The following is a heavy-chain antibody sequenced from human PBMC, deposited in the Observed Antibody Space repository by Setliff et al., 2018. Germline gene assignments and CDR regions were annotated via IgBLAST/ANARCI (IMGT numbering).Heavy chain of an antibody. CDR1: GGTFSTYY. D-gene: IGHD6-19*01. Sequence: TLSLTCAASGGTFSTYYWSWIRQPPGKGLEWIGYVYYSGIANYSPSLKSRLTISVDTSKNQFSLNLTSVTAADTAVYYCARASSGWYSAYYYYMDVWGKGTTVTVSS. J-gene: IGHJ6*03. CDR3: ARASSGWYSAYYYYMDV. CDR2: VYYSGIA. V-gene: IGHV4-59*08.